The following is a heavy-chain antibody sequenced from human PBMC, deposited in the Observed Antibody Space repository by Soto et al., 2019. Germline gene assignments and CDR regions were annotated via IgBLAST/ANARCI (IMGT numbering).Heavy chain of an antibody. D-gene: IGHD3-22*01. CDR3: AKDNGGYYDSSGNFEY. CDR2: ISWNGATM. J-gene: IGHJ4*02. V-gene: IGHV3-9*01. Sequence: EVQLVESGGGLVQPGRSLRLSGAAYGFAFDDFAMRWVRQAPGKGLEWVSGISWNGATMGYGDSVSGRFTISRDNTKNSLYLQMNSLKPEDTALYYCAKDNGGYYDSSGNFEYWGQGTLVTVSS. CDR1: GFAFDDFA.